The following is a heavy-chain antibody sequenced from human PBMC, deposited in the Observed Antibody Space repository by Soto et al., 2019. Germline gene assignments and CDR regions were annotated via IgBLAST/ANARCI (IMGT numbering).Heavy chain of an antibody. D-gene: IGHD1-1*01. CDR2: IWFDGSNA. J-gene: IGHJ4*02. V-gene: IGHV3-33*01. Sequence: QVQLVESGGGVVQPGRSLRLSCAASGFSFSNYAMHWVRQAPGKGLEWVAVIWFDGSNAFYADSVKGRFTISRDNSRNTLYLQMHSLRGEDTAMYYCATGTPKTADFDYWGQGTLVSVAS. CDR1: GFSFSNYA. CDR3: ATGTPKTADFDY.